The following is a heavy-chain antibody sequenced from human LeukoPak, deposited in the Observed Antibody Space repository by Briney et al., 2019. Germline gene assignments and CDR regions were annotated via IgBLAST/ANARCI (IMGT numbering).Heavy chain of an antibody. CDR2: INPNSGGT. CDR1: GYTFTGYY. J-gene: IGHJ4*02. CDR3: ARDTSITMVRGVIMGGAFDY. V-gene: IGHV1-2*02. Sequence: ASVTVSCTASGYTFTGYYMHWVRQAPGQGLEGMGWINPNSGGTNYSQKFQGRVTMTRDTSISTAYMELSRLRSDDTAVYYCARDTSITMVRGVIMGGAFDYWGQGTLVTVSS. D-gene: IGHD3-10*01.